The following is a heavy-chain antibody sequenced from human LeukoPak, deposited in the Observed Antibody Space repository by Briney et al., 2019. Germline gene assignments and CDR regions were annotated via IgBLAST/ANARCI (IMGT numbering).Heavy chain of an antibody. V-gene: IGHV4-39*07. CDR2: IYYSGST. CDR3: ARVWTYHDFWSGKSLYYDYMDV. D-gene: IGHD3-3*01. J-gene: IGHJ6*03. Sequence: SETLSLTCTVSGGSISSSSYYWGWIRQPPGKGLEWSGSIYYSGSTYYNPSLKSRVAISVDTSKNQFSLKLSSVTAADTAVYYCARVWTYHDFWSGKSLYYDYMDVWGKGTTVTVSS. CDR1: GGSISSSSYY.